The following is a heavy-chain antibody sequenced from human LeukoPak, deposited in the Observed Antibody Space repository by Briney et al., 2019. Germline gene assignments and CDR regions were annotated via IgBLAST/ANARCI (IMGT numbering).Heavy chain of an antibody. Sequence: GGSLRLSCAASGFTFSSNWMTWVRQAPGKWLEWVANIKQDGSEKYYVDSVKGRFTISRGNAKKSLYLQMNSLRAEDTAMYYCAKGGLVHRFDPWGQGTLVTVSS. CDR2: IKQDGSEK. J-gene: IGHJ5*02. V-gene: IGHV3-7*01. CDR3: AKGGLVHRFDP. CDR1: GFTFSSNW.